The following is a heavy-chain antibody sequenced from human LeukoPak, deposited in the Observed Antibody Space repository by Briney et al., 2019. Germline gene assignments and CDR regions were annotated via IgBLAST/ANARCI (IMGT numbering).Heavy chain of an antibody. V-gene: IGHV3-7*01. CDR3: VSGFLQWLY. Sequence: GGSLRLSCAASGFIFGGYWMSWVRQAPGRGLEWVANTNPDGSIKYYVDSVNGRFNISRDNAKNSLYLQMNSLRAEDTAVYYCVSGFLQWLYWGQGTLVTVSS. CDR1: GFIFGGYW. CDR2: TNPDGSIK. J-gene: IGHJ4*02. D-gene: IGHD3-3*01.